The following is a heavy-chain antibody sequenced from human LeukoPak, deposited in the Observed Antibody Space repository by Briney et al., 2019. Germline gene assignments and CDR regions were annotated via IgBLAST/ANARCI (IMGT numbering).Heavy chain of an antibody. CDR1: GFTFSNYG. V-gene: IGHV3-30*02. J-gene: IGHJ4*02. CDR3: AKDLRSDGTYYDY. D-gene: IGHD2-15*01. Sequence: GGSLRLSCEASGFTFSNYGMHWVRQAPGKGLEWVAFIRSGGINKYYADSVKGRFTISRDNSQNTLFLQMNSLRAEDTALYYCAKDLRSDGTYYDYWGQGTLVTVSS. CDR2: IRSGGINK.